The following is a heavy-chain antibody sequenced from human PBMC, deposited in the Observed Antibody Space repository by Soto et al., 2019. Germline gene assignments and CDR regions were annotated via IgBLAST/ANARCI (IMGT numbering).Heavy chain of an antibody. CDR3: ARDYYDSSGYYHAGGGGMDV. Sequence: GGSLRLSCAASGFTFSSYGMHWVRQAPGKGLEWVAVIWYDGSNKYYADSVKGRFTISRDNSKNTLYLQMNSLRAEDTAVYYCARDYYDSSGYYHAGGGGMDVWGQGTTVTVSS. D-gene: IGHD3-22*01. CDR1: GFTFSSYG. V-gene: IGHV3-33*01. J-gene: IGHJ6*02. CDR2: IWYDGSNK.